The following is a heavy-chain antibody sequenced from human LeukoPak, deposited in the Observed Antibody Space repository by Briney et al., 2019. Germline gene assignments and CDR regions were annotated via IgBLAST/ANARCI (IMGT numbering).Heavy chain of an antibody. V-gene: IGHV4-34*01. Sequence: SETLSLTCAVYGGSFSGYYWSWIRQPPGKGLEWIGEINHSGSTNYNPSLKSRVTISVDTSKNQFSLKLSSVTAADTAVYYCARRTRAGYCSSTSCYGYYYGMDVWGQGTTVTVSS. CDR1: GGSFSGYY. CDR2: INHSGST. D-gene: IGHD2-2*01. CDR3: ARRTRAGYCSSTSCYGYYYGMDV. J-gene: IGHJ6*02.